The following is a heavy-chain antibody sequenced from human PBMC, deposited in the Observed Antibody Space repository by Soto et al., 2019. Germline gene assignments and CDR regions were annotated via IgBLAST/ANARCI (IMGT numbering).Heavy chain of an antibody. Sequence: ASVKVSCKASGYTFTSYGISWVRQAPGQGLEWMGWISAYNGNTNYAQKLQGRVAMTTDTSTSTAYMELRSQRSDDTAVYYCAREGLVTYYDFWSVGGYYYGMDVSGQATTVTVSS. J-gene: IGHJ6*02. D-gene: IGHD3-3*01. CDR2: ISAYNGNT. CDR1: GYTFTSYG. V-gene: IGHV1-18*01. CDR3: AREGLVTYYDFWSVGGYYYGMDV.